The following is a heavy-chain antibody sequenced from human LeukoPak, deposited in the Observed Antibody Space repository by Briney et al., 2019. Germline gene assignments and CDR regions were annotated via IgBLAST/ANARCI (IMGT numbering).Heavy chain of an antibody. Sequence: GGSLRLSCAASGFXFSSYEINWVRQAPGKGLEWVSYITSSGTTIYYADSVKGRFTISRDNAKNSLYLQMNSLRAEDTAVYYCARSGFYFDYWSQGTLVTVSS. CDR3: ARSGFYFDY. CDR1: GFXFSSYE. CDR2: ITSSGTTI. J-gene: IGHJ4*02. D-gene: IGHD3-3*01. V-gene: IGHV3-48*03.